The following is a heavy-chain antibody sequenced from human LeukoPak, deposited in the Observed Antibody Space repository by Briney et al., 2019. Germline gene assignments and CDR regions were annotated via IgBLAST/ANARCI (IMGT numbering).Heavy chain of an antibody. CDR2: IKQDGSEK. CDR1: GFTFSSYW. Sequence: GGSLRLSCAASGFTFSSYWMSWVRQAPGKGLEWVANIKQDGSEKYYVDSVKGRSTISRDNAKNSLYLQMNSLRAEDTAVYYCARPKGRIAVAGFDYWGQGTLVTVSS. V-gene: IGHV3-7*03. CDR3: ARPKGRIAVAGFDY. D-gene: IGHD6-19*01. J-gene: IGHJ4*02.